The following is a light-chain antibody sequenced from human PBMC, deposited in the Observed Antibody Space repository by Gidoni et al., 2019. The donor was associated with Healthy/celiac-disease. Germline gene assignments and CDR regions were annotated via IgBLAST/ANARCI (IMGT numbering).Light chain of an antibody. CDR2: AAS. CDR1: QSISFN. CDR3: QQSYNTPLT. J-gene: IGKJ4*01. V-gene: IGKV1-39*01. Sequence: DIQMTQSPSSLSASVGDRVTITCRSSQSISFNLNWYQQKPGKAPKLLIYAASSLQSGVPSRFSGSGSGTDFTLTISSLQPEDFATYYCQQSYNTPLTFGGXTKVEIK.